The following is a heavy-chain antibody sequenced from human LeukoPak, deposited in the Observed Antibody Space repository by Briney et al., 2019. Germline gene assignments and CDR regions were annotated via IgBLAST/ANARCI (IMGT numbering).Heavy chain of an antibody. Sequence: PSETLSLTCTVSGGSISSYYWSWIRQPPGKGLEWIGYIYYSGSTNYNPSLKSRVTISVDTSKNQFSLKLSSVTAADTAVYYCARNDYTDAFDIWGQGTMVTVSS. CDR2: IYYSGST. D-gene: IGHD3-16*01. J-gene: IGHJ3*02. CDR3: ARNDYTDAFDI. V-gene: IGHV4-59*01. CDR1: GGSISSYY.